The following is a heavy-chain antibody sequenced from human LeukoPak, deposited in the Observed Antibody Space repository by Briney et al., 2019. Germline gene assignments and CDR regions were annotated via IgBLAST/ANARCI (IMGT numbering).Heavy chain of an antibody. V-gene: IGHV3-21*01. CDR1: GFTFSAYS. D-gene: IGHD6-25*01. Sequence: KPGGSLRLSCAASGFTFSAYSVTWVRQGPGKGLDWVSSIGSRSDCIYYADSVKGRFTISRDNAKNSLYLHMNSLRAEDTAVYYCARDLWVAAPGVHNYYYYGMDVWGQGTTVTVSS. CDR3: ARDLWVAAPGVHNYYYYGMDV. CDR2: IGSRSDCI. J-gene: IGHJ6*02.